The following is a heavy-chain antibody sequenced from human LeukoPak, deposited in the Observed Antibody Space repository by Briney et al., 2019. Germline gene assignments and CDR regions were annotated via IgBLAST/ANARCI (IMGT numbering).Heavy chain of an antibody. CDR2: IRDDGGNK. D-gene: IGHD5-12*01. Sequence: PGGSLRLSCAASGFTFSSYGIHWVRQAPGKGLEWVAFIRDDGGNKYYADSVKGRFTISRDNSKNTLFLQMNSLRAEDTAVYYCARDRSSGYDDAFDIWGQGTMVTVSS. CDR3: ARDRSSGYDDAFDI. J-gene: IGHJ3*02. V-gene: IGHV3-30*02. CDR1: GFTFSSYG.